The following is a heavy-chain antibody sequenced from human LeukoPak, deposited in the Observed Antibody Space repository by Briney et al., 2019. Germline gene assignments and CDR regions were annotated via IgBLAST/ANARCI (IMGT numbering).Heavy chain of an antibody. Sequence: PGGSLRLSSAASGFTFSSYAMHWVRQAPGKGLEWVAVISYDGSNKYYADSVKGRFTISRDNSKNTLYLQMNSLRAEDTAVYYCARDNYDILTGYFPYYYGMDVWGQGTTVTVSS. CDR1: GFTFSSYA. D-gene: IGHD3-9*01. CDR2: ISYDGSNK. J-gene: IGHJ6*02. CDR3: ARDNYDILTGYFPYYYGMDV. V-gene: IGHV3-30-3*01.